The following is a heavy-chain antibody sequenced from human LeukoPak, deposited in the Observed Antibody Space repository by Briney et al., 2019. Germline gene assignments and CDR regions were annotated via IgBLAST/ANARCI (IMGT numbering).Heavy chain of an antibody. D-gene: IGHD2-15*01. V-gene: IGHV3-7*01. J-gene: IGHJ4*02. CDR2: IRQDGSEK. Sequence: GGSLRLSCAASGFTFSSYWMSWVRQAPGKGPEWVANIRQDGSEKYYVDSVKGRFTISRDNAKNSLYLQMNSLRAEDTAVYYCARENPERYCSGGSCYLYYFDYWGQGTLVTVSS. CDR1: GFTFSSYW. CDR3: ARENPERYCSGGSCYLYYFDY.